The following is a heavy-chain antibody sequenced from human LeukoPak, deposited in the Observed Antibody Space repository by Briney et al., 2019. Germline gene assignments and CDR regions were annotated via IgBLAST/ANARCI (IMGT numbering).Heavy chain of an antibody. CDR1: GFTFSSYA. CDR2: ISYDGSNK. J-gene: IGHJ4*02. CDR3: ARAAGKGAYFDY. V-gene: IGHV3-30-3*01. D-gene: IGHD6-19*01. Sequence: AGGSLRLSCAASGFTFSSYAMHWVRQAPGKGLEWVAVISYDGSNKYYADSVKGRFTISRDNSKNTLYLQMNSLRAEDTAVYYCARAAGKGAYFDYWGQGTLVTVSS.